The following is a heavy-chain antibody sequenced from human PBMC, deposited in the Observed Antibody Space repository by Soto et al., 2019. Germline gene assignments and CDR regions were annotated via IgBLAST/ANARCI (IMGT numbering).Heavy chain of an antibody. V-gene: IGHV4-31*03. CDR1: GGSISSGGYY. Sequence: QVQLQESGPGLVKPSQTLSLTCTVSGGSISSGGYYWSWIRQHPGKGLEWIGYIYYSGSTYYNPSLKSRVTLSVDTSKNQFSLKLSSVTAADTAVYYCARGSYDSSGFPYWYFDLWGRGTLVTVSS. D-gene: IGHD3-22*01. CDR2: IYYSGST. J-gene: IGHJ2*01. CDR3: ARGSYDSSGFPYWYFDL.